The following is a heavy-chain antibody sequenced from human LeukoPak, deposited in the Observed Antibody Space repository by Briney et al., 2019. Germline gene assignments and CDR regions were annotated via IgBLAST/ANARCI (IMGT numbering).Heavy chain of an antibody. J-gene: IGHJ3*02. CDR1: GGSFSGYY. V-gene: IGHV4-34*01. Sequence: SETLSLTCAVYGGSFSGYYWSWIRQPPGKGLEWIGEINHSGSTNYNPSLKSRVTISIATSKNQFSLKLSSVTAEDTAVYYCARTTVTTASAFDIWGQGTMVTVSS. D-gene: IGHD4-17*01. CDR2: INHSGST. CDR3: ARTTVTTASAFDI.